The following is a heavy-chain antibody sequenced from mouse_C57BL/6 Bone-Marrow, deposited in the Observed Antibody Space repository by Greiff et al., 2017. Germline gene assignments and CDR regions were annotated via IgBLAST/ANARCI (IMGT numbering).Heavy chain of an antibody. V-gene: IGHV1-75*01. CDR1: GYTFTDYY. CDR2: IFPGSGST. CDR3: AREGGYGWFAY. J-gene: IGHJ3*01. Sequence: VQLQQSGPELVKPGASVKISCKASGYTFTDYYINWVKQRPGQGLEWIGWIFPGSGSTYYNAKLKGKATLTVDKSSSTADMLLSSLTSEDSAVYVCAREGGYGWFAYWGQGTLVTVSA. D-gene: IGHD2-2*01.